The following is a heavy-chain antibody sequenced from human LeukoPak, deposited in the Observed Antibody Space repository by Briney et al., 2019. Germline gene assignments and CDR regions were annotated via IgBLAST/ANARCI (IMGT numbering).Heavy chain of an antibody. V-gene: IGHV4-4*02. Sequence: PSGTLSLTCAVSGGSISSSNWWSWVRQPPGKGLEWIGEIYHSGSTNYNPSLKRRVTISVDKSKNQFSLKLSSVTAADTAVYYCAREEGAAVTGSEYFQHWGQGTLVTVSS. CDR2: IYHSGST. J-gene: IGHJ1*01. D-gene: IGHD6-13*01. CDR1: GGSISSSNW. CDR3: AREEGAAVTGSEYFQH.